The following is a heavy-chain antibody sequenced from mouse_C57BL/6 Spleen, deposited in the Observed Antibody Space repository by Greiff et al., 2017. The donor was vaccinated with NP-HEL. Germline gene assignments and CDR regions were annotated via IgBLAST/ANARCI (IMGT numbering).Heavy chain of an antibody. Sequence: EVQLVESGGDLVKPGGSLKLSCAASGFTFSSYGMSWVRQTPDKRLEWVATISSGGSYTYYPDSVKGRFTISRDNAKNTLYLQMSSLKSEDTAMYYCARQEYYGSSPRYFDVWGTGTTVTVSS. CDR2: ISSGGSYT. D-gene: IGHD1-1*01. J-gene: IGHJ1*03. V-gene: IGHV5-6*01. CDR1: GFTFSSYG. CDR3: ARQEYYGSSPRYFDV.